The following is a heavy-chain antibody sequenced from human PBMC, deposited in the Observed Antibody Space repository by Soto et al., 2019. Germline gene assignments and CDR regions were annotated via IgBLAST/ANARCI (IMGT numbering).Heavy chain of an antibody. CDR2: VIPFFNTP. J-gene: IGHJ4*02. D-gene: IGHD1-26*01. CDR3: AAESAYGGNPLAFLY. V-gene: IGHV1-69*01. Sequence: QVQLVQSGAEVKRPGSSVRVSCKASEDTFDSYAISWVRQAPGQGLDWMGGVIPFFNTPNYAKNFQGRVTITADESTSTAYMELRSLRSEDTAIYYCAAESAYGGNPLAFLYWGQGTLVTVSS. CDR1: EDTFDSYA.